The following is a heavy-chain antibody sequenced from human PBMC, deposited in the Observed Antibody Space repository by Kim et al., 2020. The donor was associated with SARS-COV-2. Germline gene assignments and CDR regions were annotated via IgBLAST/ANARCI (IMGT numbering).Heavy chain of an antibody. CDR2: IYPGDSDT. Sequence: GESLKISCKGSGYSFTSYWIGWVRQMPGKGLEWMGIIYPGDSDTRYSPSFQGQVTISADKSISTAYLQWSGLKASDTAMYYCARHTGRGNYYYYGMDVWGQGTTVTVSS. CDR1: GYSFTSYW. D-gene: IGHD3-10*01. J-gene: IGHJ6*02. CDR3: ARHTGRGNYYYYGMDV. V-gene: IGHV5-51*01.